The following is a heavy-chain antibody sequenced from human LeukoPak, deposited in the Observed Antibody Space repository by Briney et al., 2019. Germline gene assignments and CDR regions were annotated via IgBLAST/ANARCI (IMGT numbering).Heavy chain of an antibody. CDR1: GYSISSGYY. V-gene: IGHV4-38-2*01. Sequence: SETLSLTCAVSGYSISSGYYWGWIRQPPGKGLEWIGSIYHSGSTYYNPSLKSRVTISVDTSKNQFSLKLSSVTAADTAVYYCARGGSLDSDFDYWGQGTLVTVSS. D-gene: IGHD2-15*01. CDR2: IYHSGST. J-gene: IGHJ4*02. CDR3: ARGGSLDSDFDY.